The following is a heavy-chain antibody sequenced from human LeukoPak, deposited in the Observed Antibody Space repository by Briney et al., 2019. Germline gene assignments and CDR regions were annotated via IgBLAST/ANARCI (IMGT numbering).Heavy chain of an antibody. Sequence: GGSLRLSCAAPGFTVSANYMTWVRQAPGKGLEGVSTIYSDGRTYYADSVKGRFTISRDNSKNTLYLQMNSLRVEDTALFYCARESYSGYYLSYWGQGTLVTVSS. V-gene: IGHV3-66*01. CDR3: ARESYSGYYLSY. J-gene: IGHJ4*02. D-gene: IGHD3-22*01. CDR1: GFTVSANY. CDR2: IYSDGRT.